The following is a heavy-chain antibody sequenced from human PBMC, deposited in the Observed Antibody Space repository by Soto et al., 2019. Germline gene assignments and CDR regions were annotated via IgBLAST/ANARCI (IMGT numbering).Heavy chain of an antibody. Sequence: QVQLVQSGAEVKKPGASVKVSCKASGYTFTGYYMHWVRQAPGQGLEWMGWINPNSGGTNYAQKFQGWVTMTRDTSISTAYMELGRLRSDDTAVYYCARVIWFGELLGPFDYWGQGTLVTVSS. CDR2: INPNSGGT. CDR1: GYTFTGYY. CDR3: ARVIWFGELLGPFDY. V-gene: IGHV1-2*04. J-gene: IGHJ4*02. D-gene: IGHD3-10*01.